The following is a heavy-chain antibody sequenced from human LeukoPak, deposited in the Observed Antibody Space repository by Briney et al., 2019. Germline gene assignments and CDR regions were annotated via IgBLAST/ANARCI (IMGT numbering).Heavy chain of an antibody. V-gene: IGHV3-13*04. D-gene: IGHD3-10*01. CDR1: GFTFSGYD. CDR3: ARETGDVLLGAFDI. J-gene: IGHJ3*02. CDR2: IGTVGDT. Sequence: GGSLRLSCAASGFTFSGYDFHWVRQATGRGLEWVSAIGTVGDTHYLDSVKGRFTISRENAKNSLYLQMNSLRAGDTAVYYCARETGDVLLGAFDIWGQGTMVSVSS.